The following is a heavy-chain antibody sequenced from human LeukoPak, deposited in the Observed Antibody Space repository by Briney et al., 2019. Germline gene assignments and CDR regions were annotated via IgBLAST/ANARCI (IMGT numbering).Heavy chain of an antibody. CDR1: GFTFSSYG. V-gene: IGHV3-23*01. CDR3: AKDGESLRYFDWLLSATDPYYYYMDV. CDR2: ISGSGGST. D-gene: IGHD3-9*01. J-gene: IGHJ6*03. Sequence: GGSLRLSCAASGFTFSSYGMSWVRQAPGKGLEWVSAISGSGGSTYYADSVKGRFTISRDNSKNTLYLQMNSLRAEDTAVYYCAKDGESLRYFDWLLSATDPYYYYMDVWGKGTTVTISS.